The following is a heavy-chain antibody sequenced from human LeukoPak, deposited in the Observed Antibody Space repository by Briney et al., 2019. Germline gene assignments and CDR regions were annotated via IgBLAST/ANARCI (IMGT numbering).Heavy chain of an antibody. CDR1: GLTFTTSG. CDR3: ATETNGRHYYY. J-gene: IGHJ4*02. Sequence: GGSLRLSCTTSGLTFTTSGFNWVRQAPGKGLEWVASIGPTGFDRYHADSIKGRFTISRDNANNFLYLQMDSLRAEDTAVYYCATETNGRHYYYWGQGTLLTVSS. D-gene: IGHD1-14*01. V-gene: IGHV3-21*06. CDR2: IGPTGFDR.